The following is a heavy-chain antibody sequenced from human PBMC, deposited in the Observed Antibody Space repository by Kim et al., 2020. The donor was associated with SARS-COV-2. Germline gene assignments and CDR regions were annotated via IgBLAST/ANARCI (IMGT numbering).Heavy chain of an antibody. CDR1: GFTFSDYY. CDR3: ARGPYNWNDVRGRTEPNFDY. D-gene: IGHD1-20*01. Sequence: GGSLRLSCAASGFTFSDYYMSWIRQAPGKGLEWVSYISSSGSTIYYADSVKGRFTISRDNAKNSLYLQMNSLRAEDTAVYYCARGPYNWNDVRGRTEPNFDYWGQGTLVTVSS. V-gene: IGHV3-11*01. CDR2: ISSSGSTI. J-gene: IGHJ4*02.